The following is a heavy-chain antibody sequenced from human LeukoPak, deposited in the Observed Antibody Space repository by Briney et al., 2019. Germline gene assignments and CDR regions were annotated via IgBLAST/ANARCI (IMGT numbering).Heavy chain of an antibody. CDR2: INPNSGGT. J-gene: IGHJ5*02. V-gene: IGHV1-2*04. CDR3: ARDQGSGNWFDP. D-gene: IGHD3-10*01. CDR1: GYTFTGYY. Sequence: ASVKVSCKASGYTFTGYYMHWVRQAPGQGGEWMGWINPNSGGTNYAQKFQGWVTMTTDTSISTAYMELSRLRSDDTAVYYCARDQGSGNWFDPWGQGTLVTVSS.